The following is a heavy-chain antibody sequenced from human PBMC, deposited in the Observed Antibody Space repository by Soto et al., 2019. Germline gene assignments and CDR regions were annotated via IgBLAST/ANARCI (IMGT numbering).Heavy chain of an antibody. CDR2: ISAYNGNT. Sequence: EASVKVSFKASGYTFTSYGISWVRQAPGQGLEWMGWISAYNGNTNYAQKLQGRVTMTTDTSTSTAYMELRSLRSDDTAVYYCATGWFGEFVYYFDYWGQGTLVTVSS. CDR3: ATGWFGEFVYYFDY. V-gene: IGHV1-18*01. J-gene: IGHJ4*02. D-gene: IGHD3-10*01. CDR1: GYTFTSYG.